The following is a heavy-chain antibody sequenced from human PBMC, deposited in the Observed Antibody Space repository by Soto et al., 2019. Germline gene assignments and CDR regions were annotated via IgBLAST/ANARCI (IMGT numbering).Heavy chain of an antibody. Sequence: SETLSLTCTVSGGSISSGGYYWSWIRQHPGKGLEWIGYIYYSGSTYYNPSLKSRVTISVDTSKNQFSLKLSSVTAADTAVYYCARWDGTILDYWGQGTLVTVSS. J-gene: IGHJ4*02. V-gene: IGHV4-31*03. CDR1: GGSISSGGYY. CDR3: ARWDGTILDY. CDR2: IYYSGST. D-gene: IGHD3-3*01.